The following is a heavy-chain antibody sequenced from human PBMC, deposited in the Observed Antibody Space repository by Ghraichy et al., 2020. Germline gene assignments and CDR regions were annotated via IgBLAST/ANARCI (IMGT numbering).Heavy chain of an antibody. Sequence: GGSLRLSCAASGFTFSSYAMSWVRQAPGKGLEWVSAISGSGGSSYYADSVKGRFTISRDNSKNTLYLQMNSLRAEDTAVYYCAKDMYYYGSGNNYKPRLQTDFDYWGQGTLVTVSS. CDR2: ISGSGGSS. D-gene: IGHD3-10*01. J-gene: IGHJ4*02. V-gene: IGHV3-23*01. CDR3: AKDMYYYGSGNNYKPRLQTDFDY. CDR1: GFTFSSYA.